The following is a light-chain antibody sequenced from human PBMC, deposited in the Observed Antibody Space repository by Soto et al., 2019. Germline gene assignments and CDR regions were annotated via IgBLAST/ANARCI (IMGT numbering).Light chain of an antibody. J-gene: IGLJ2*01. CDR3: SSYAGSNNPVI. Sequence: QSVLTQPPSASGSPGQSVTISCTGTSSDVGGYKYVSWYQQHPGKAPKFLIFEVSRRPSGVPVRFSGSKSGNTSSLTVSGLQADDEADYYCSSYAGSNNPVIFGGGTKLT. V-gene: IGLV2-8*01. CDR1: SSDVGGYKY. CDR2: EVS.